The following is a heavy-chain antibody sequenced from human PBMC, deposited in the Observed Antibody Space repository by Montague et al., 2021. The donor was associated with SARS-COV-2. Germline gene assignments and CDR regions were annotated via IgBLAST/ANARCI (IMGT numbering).Heavy chain of an antibody. Sequence: SETLSLTCTVSGASTSSPHCYWGWIRQAPGKGLDWIGTIYNSGTTYYNPSLKSRLTISIDTSKNQFSLKLTSVTAADTAVYYGARHRNYGDHSLDNWFHPWGQGTLVTVSS. D-gene: IGHD4-17*01. V-gene: IGHV4-39*01. CDR2: IYNSGTT. CDR3: ARHRNYGDHSLDNWFHP. J-gene: IGHJ5*02. CDR1: GASTSSPHCY.